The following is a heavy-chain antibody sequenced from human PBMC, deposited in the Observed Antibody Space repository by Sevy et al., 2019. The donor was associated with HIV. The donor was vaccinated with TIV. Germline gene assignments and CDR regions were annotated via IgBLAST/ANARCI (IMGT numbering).Heavy chain of an antibody. D-gene: IGHD3-3*02. CDR2: ISYSGST. CDR3: ARHLHFYGIDV. V-gene: IGHV4-39*01. Sequence: SETLSLTCTVSGGSISSDSFLWGWILQTPGEGLSWIGSISYSGSTYYDPSLKSRITVDVDTSKKQFSLELRSVTAADTAMYYCARHLHFYGIDVWGPGTTVTVSS. CDR1: GGSISSDSFL. J-gene: IGHJ6*02.